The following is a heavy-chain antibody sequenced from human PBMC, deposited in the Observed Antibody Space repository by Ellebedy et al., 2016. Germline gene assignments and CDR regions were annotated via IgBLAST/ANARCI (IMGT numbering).Heavy chain of an antibody. CDR3: ASLGGRQRYSD. J-gene: IGHJ4*02. V-gene: IGHV3-7*01. Sequence: GESLKISCAASTLTFSSDWMAWVRQAPGKGLEWVANIKQDGSKKYHVDSVRGQFTISRDNARNSLYLQMNSLRAEDTAVYYCASLGGRQRYSDWGQGTLVTVSS. CDR1: TLTFSSDW. CDR2: IKQDGSKK. D-gene: IGHD6-6*01.